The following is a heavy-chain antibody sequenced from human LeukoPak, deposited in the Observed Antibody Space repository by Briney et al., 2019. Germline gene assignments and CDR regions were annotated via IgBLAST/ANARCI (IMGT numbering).Heavy chain of an antibody. V-gene: IGHV4-4*09. CDR2: IYPSGST. CDR3: ARQNYDILNGHNWFDP. D-gene: IGHD3-9*01. Sequence: PSETLSLTCTVSGGSISSYYWTWIRQPPGKGLEWIGYIYPSGSTNNSPSFKSRVTISVDTSKNQVSLNLSSVTAADTAVYYCARQNYDILNGHNWFDPWGQGTLVTVSS. J-gene: IGHJ5*02. CDR1: GGSISSYY.